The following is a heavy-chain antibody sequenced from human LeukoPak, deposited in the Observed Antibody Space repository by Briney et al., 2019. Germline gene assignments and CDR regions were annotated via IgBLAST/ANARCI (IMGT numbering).Heavy chain of an antibody. D-gene: IGHD3-10*01. CDR1: GFTFSSYA. J-gene: IGHJ4*02. V-gene: IGHV3-30*04. Sequence: GGSLRLSCAASGFTFSSYAMHWVCQAPGKGLEWVAVISYDGSNKYYADSVKGRFTISRDNSKNTLYLQMNSLRAEDTAVYYCARFKIREAFDYWGQGTLVTVSS. CDR3: ARFKIREAFDY. CDR2: ISYDGSNK.